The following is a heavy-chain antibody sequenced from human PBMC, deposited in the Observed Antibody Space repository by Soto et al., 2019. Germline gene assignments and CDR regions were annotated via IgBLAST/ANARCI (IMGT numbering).Heavy chain of an antibody. CDR1: GGSFSGYY. CDR3: ARGRAIAARRTNWFDP. CDR2: INHSGST. Sequence: PSETLSLTCAVYGGSFSGYYWSWIRQPPGKGLEWIGEINHSGSTNYIPSLKSRVTISVDTSKNQFSLRLSSVTAADTAVYYCARGRAIAARRTNWFDPWGQGTLVTVSS. V-gene: IGHV4-34*01. J-gene: IGHJ5*02. D-gene: IGHD6-6*01.